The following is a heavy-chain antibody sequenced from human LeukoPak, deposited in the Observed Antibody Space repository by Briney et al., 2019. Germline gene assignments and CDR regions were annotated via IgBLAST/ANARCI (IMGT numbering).Heavy chain of an antibody. CDR2: FSSSDGAT. Sequence: GGSLRLSCAASGFTFSSYSMDWVRQAPGKGLEWIPYFSSSDGATYYADSVKGRFTISRDNAKNSLYLQMNSLRDEDTAMYYCARALGNHFDYWGQGTLVTVSS. D-gene: IGHD1-26*01. CDR1: GFTFSSYS. CDR3: ARALGNHFDY. J-gene: IGHJ4*02. V-gene: IGHV3-48*02.